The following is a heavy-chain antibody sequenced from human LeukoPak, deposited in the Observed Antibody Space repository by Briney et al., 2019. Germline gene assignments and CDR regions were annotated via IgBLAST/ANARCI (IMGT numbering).Heavy chain of an antibody. Sequence: GASVKVSCKASGYTFTSYDINWVRQATGQGLEWMGWMNPNSGNTGYAQKFQGRVTMTRNTSISTAYMELSSLRSEDTAVYYCAREDYVWGSYRYTPRVFDYWGQGTLVTVSS. CDR2: MNPNSGNT. CDR1: GYTFTSYD. V-gene: IGHV1-8*01. CDR3: AREDYVWGSYRYTPRVFDY. J-gene: IGHJ4*02. D-gene: IGHD3-16*02.